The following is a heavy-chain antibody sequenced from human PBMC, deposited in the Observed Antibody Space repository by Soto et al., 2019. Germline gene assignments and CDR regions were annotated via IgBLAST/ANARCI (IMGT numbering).Heavy chain of an antibody. J-gene: IGHJ5*02. V-gene: IGHV4-4*02. CDR3: ARALLIFGVVTHNWFDP. Sequence: SETLSLTCAVSSGSISSSNWWSWVRQPPGKGLEWIGEIYHSGSTNYNPSLKSRVTISVDKSKNQFSLKLSSVTAADTAVYYCARALLIFGVVTHNWFDPWGQGTLVTVSS. D-gene: IGHD3-3*01. CDR2: IYHSGST. CDR1: SGSISSSNW.